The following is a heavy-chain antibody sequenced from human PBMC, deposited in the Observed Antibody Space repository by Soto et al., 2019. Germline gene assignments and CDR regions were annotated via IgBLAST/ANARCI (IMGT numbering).Heavy chain of an antibody. D-gene: IGHD3-10*01. Sequence: SETLSLTCSVSGGSIRSYYWSWVRQPPGKGLEWIGYIYYSGSTNYNPSLKSRVTISVDTSKNQFSLKLNSMTAADTAVYYCARHNYGSGSTYFDYWGQGTLVTVSS. CDR2: IYYSGST. J-gene: IGHJ4*02. CDR1: GGSIRSYY. V-gene: IGHV4-59*08. CDR3: ARHNYGSGSTYFDY.